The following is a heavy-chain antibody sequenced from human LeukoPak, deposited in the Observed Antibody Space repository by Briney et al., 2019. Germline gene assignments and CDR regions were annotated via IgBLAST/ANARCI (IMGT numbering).Heavy chain of an antibody. J-gene: IGHJ5*02. CDR1: GGTFSSYA. CDR3: AREDGSTSFAYP. CDR2: IIPIFGTA. Sequence: GASVKVSCKASGGTFSSYAISWVRQAPGQGLEWMGGIIPIFGTANYAQKFQGRVTITADESTSTAYMELSSLRSEDTAVYYCAREDGSTSFAYPWGQGTLVTVSS. V-gene: IGHV1-69*13. D-gene: IGHD2-2*01.